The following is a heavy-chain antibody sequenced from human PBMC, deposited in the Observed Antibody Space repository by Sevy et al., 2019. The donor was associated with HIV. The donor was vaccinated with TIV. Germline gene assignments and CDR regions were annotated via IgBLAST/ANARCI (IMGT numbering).Heavy chain of an antibody. V-gene: IGHV3-7*01. CDR3: VREGVGGYSYSLDC. CDR1: GFTFSVYW. CDR2: MKEGGSDK. Sequence: GGSLRLSCAASGFTFSVYWMSWVRQAPGKGLEWVATMKEGGSDKDYVDSVKGRFTISRDNAKNSLYLQMNSLRAEDTAVYYCVREGVGGYSYSLDCWGQGTLVTVSS. D-gene: IGHD5-18*01. J-gene: IGHJ4*02.